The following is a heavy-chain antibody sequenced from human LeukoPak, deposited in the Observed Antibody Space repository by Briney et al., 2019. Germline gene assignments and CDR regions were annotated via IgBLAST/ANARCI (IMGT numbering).Heavy chain of an antibody. CDR3: ATRDLSGYAVFDY. CDR1: GYTFTSYD. D-gene: IGHD5-12*01. CDR2: INAYNGNT. J-gene: IGHJ4*02. V-gene: IGHV1-18*01. Sequence: ASVKVSCKASGYTFTSYDMRWVRQAPGQGLEWMGWINAYNGNTNCAQKLQGRVTMTTDTSTSPAYMELRSLRSDDTAVYYCATRDLSGYAVFDYWGQGTLVTVSS.